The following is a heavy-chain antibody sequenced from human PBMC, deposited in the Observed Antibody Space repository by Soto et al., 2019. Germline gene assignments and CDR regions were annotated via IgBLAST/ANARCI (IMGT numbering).Heavy chain of an antibody. Sequence: QVQLVQSGAEVKKPGSSVKVSCKASGGTFSSYTISWVRQAPGQGLEWMGRIIPILGIANYAQKFQGRVTITADKSTSTAYMELSSLRSEDTAVDYCARDLPTVYGMDVWGQGTTVTVSS. CDR3: ARDLPTVYGMDV. J-gene: IGHJ6*02. CDR1: GGTFSSYT. V-gene: IGHV1-69*08. CDR2: IIPILGIA. D-gene: IGHD4-17*01.